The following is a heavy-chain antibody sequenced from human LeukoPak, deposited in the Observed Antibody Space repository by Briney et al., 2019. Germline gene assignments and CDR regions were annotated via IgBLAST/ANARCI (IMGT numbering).Heavy chain of an antibody. CDR3: ARIPLDFWSGYQSYYYYYYMDV. CDR1: GGSISSHY. J-gene: IGHJ6*03. Sequence: SETLSLTCTVSGGSISSHYWSWIRQPPGKGLEWIGYIYYSGSTNYNPSLKSRLTISVDTSKNQFSLKLSSVTAADTAVYYWARIPLDFWSGYQSYYYYYYMDVWGKGTTVTVSS. V-gene: IGHV4-59*11. CDR2: IYYSGST. D-gene: IGHD3-3*01.